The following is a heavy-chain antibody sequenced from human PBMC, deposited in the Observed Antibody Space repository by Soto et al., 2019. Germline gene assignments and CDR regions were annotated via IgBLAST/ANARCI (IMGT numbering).Heavy chain of an antibody. D-gene: IGHD2-2*01. Sequence: SVKVSCKASGGTFSSYAISWVRQAPGQGLEWMGGIIPIFGTANYAQKFQGRVTITADESTSTAYMELSSLRSEDTAVYYCARSGAPIVVVPAAQINWFDPWGQGTLVTVSS. CDR3: ARSGAPIVVVPAAQINWFDP. J-gene: IGHJ5*02. CDR2: IIPIFGTA. V-gene: IGHV1-69*13. CDR1: GGTFSSYA.